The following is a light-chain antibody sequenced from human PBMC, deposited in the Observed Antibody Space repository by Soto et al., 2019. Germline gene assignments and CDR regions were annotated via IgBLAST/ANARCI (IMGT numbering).Light chain of an antibody. Sequence: DIQMTQSPSSLSASVGDRVTITCQASQDISNYLNWYQQKPGKAPKLLIYDASNLETGVPSRFSGSGSGTEFTLTISSLRSEDSAIYYCQQYFEWPPMTFGQGTKVEI. CDR3: QQYFEWPPMT. V-gene: IGKV1-33*01. CDR1: QDISNY. CDR2: DAS. J-gene: IGKJ1*01.